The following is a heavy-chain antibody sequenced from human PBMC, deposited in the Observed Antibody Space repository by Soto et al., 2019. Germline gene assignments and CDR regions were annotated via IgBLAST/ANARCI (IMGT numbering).Heavy chain of an antibody. D-gene: IGHD2-8*01. V-gene: IGHV3-30*18. CDR1: GFTFSSYG. J-gene: IGHJ6*01. CDR3: AKLYSRYGMDV. CDR2: ISYDGSNK. Sequence: PGGSLRLSCAASGFTFSSYGMHWVRQAQGKGLELVAVISYDGSNKYYADSVKGRCTISRDNSMKTLYLQMNSLRAEDTAVYYCAKLYSRYGMDVWGQGTTVTVSS.